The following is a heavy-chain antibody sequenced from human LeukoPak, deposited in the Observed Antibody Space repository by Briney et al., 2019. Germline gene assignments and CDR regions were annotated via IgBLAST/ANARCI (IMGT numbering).Heavy chain of an antibody. CDR1: GGSISSYY. CDR3: ARDVAAGFDAFDI. J-gene: IGHJ3*02. Sequence: SETLSLTCTVSGGSISSYYWSWIRQPPGKGLEWIGYIYYSGSTNYNPPLKSRVTISVDTSKNQFSLKLSSVTAADTAVYYCARDVAAGFDAFDIWGQGTMVTVSS. D-gene: IGHD6-13*01. V-gene: IGHV4-59*01. CDR2: IYYSGST.